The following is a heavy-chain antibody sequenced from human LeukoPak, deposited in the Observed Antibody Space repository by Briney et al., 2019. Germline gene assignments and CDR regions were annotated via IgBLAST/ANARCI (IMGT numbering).Heavy chain of an antibody. CDR1: GFTFRSYW. D-gene: IGHD3-3*01. CDR2: IKQDGSEK. CDR3: ARLSDEAFYDFWSGYRDY. Sequence: GGSLRLSCAASGFTFRSYWMSWVRQAPGKGLEWVANIKQDGSEKYYVDSVKGRFTISRDNAKNSLYLQMNSLRAEDRAVYYCARLSDEAFYDFWSGYRDYWGQGALVTVSS. V-gene: IGHV3-7*01. J-gene: IGHJ4*02.